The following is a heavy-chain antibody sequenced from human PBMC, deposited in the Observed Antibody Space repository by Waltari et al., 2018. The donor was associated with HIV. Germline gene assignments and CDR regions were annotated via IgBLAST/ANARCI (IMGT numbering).Heavy chain of an antibody. CDR2: IYTSGST. V-gene: IGHV4-61*02. J-gene: IGHJ4*02. CDR3: AREGYCSGGSCLSYRYFDY. D-gene: IGHD2-15*01. Sequence: QVQLQESGPGLVKPSQTLSLTCTVSGGSISSGSYYWSWIRQPAGKGLEWIGRIYTSGSTNYNPSLKSRVTISVDTSKNQFSLKLSSVTAADTAVYYCAREGYCSGGSCLSYRYFDYWGQGTLVTVSS. CDR1: GGSISSGSYY.